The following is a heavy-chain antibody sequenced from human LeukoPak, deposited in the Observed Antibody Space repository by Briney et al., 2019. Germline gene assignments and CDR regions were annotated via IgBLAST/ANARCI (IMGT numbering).Heavy chain of an antibody. V-gene: IGHV4-30-2*01. Sequence: PSETLSLTCTVSGGSISSSSYYWSWIRQPPGKGLEWIGYIYHSGSTYYNPSLKSRVTISVDRSKNQFSLKLSSVTAADTAVYYCARVKNPDYGRYFDYWGQGTLVTVSS. CDR1: GGSISSSSYY. J-gene: IGHJ4*02. D-gene: IGHD4-17*01. CDR3: ARVKNPDYGRYFDY. CDR2: IYHSGST.